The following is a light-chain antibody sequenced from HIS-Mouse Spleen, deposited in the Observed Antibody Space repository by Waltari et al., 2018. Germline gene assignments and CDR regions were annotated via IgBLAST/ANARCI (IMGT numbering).Light chain of an antibody. CDR2: EGS. CDR1: SSDVGSYNL. J-gene: IGLJ2*01. Sequence: QSALTQPASVSGSPGQSITISCTGTSSDVGSYNLVSWYQQHPGKAPKLMIYEGSKRPSGVAIRFSGSKSGNTASLTISGLQAEDEADYYCCSYAGSSTFRGFGGGTKLTVL. V-gene: IGLV2-23*03. CDR3: CSYAGSSTFRG.